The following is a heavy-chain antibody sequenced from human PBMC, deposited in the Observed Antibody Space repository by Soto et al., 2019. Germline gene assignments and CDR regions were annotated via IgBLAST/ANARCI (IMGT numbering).Heavy chain of an antibody. Sequence: SETLSLTCTVSGGSISSYYWSWIRQPAGKGLEWIGRIYTSGGTNYNPSLKSRVTMSVDTSKNQFSLKLSSVTAADTAVYYCARERDYDFWSGQYGMDVWGQGTTVTAP. V-gene: IGHV4-4*07. D-gene: IGHD3-3*01. CDR1: GGSISSYY. CDR2: IYTSGGT. J-gene: IGHJ6*02. CDR3: ARERDYDFWSGQYGMDV.